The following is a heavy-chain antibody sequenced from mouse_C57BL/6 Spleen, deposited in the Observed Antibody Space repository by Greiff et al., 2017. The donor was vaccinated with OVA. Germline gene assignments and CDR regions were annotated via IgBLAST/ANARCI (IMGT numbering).Heavy chain of an antibody. CDR3: ARDKGYYGSSYGYFDV. CDR2: IYPGSGST. J-gene: IGHJ1*03. Sequence: QVQLQQPGAELVKPGASVKMSCKASGYTFTSYWITWVKQRPGQGLEWIGDIYPGSGSTNYNEKFTSKATLTVDTSSSTAYMQLSSLTSEDSAVYYCARDKGYYGSSYGYFDVWGTGTTVTVSS. CDR1: GYTFTSYW. V-gene: IGHV1-55*01. D-gene: IGHD1-1*01.